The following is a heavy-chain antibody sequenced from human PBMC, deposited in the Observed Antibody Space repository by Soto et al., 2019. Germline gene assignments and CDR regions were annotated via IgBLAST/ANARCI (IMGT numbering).Heavy chain of an antibody. CDR1: GYTFTSYY. Sequence: GASVKVSCKASGYTFTSYYMHWVRQAPGQGLEWMGIINPSGGSTSYAQKFQGRATMTRDTSTSTVYMELSSLRSEDTAVYYCASSGYCSSTSCLPSYYYYYGMDVWGQGTTVTVSS. CDR3: ASSGYCSSTSCLPSYYYYYGMDV. CDR2: INPSGGST. D-gene: IGHD2-2*03. J-gene: IGHJ6*02. V-gene: IGHV1-46*01.